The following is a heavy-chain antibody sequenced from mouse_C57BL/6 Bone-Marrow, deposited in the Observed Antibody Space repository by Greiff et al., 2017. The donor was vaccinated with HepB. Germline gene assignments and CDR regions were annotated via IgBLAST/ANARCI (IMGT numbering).Heavy chain of an antibody. J-gene: IGHJ4*01. CDR2: ISNLAYSI. V-gene: IGHV5-15*01. CDR3: ARDYYGSSYVTSYYAMDY. Sequence: EVKLMESGGGLVQPGGSLKLSCAASGFTFSDYGMAWVRQAPRKGPEWVAFISNLAYSIYYADTVTGRFTISRENAKNTLYLEMSSLRSEDTDMYYCARDYYGSSYVTSYYAMDYWGQGTSVTVSS. CDR1: GFTFSDYG. D-gene: IGHD1-1*01.